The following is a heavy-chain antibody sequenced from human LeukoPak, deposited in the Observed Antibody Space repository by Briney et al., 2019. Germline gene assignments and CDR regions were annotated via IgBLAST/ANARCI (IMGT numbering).Heavy chain of an antibody. D-gene: IGHD2/OR15-2a*01. CDR3: ARSSGRNQPPMDV. CDR2: ISTYNDNT. J-gene: IGHJ6*03. CDR1: VYTFTSYG. Sequence: ASVKVSCKASVYTFTSYGILWVRQAPGQGLEWMGWISTYNDNTNYAQKIQGRVTMTTDTSTSTAYMELRSLRSDDTAVYYCARSSGRNQPPMDVWGKGTTVTVSS. V-gene: IGHV1-18*01.